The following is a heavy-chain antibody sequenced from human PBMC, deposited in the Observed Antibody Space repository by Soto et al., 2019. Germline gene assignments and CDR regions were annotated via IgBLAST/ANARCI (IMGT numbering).Heavy chain of an antibody. Sequence: SETLSLTCAVYGGSFSGYYWSWIRQPPGKGLEWIGEINHSGSTNYNPSLKSRVTISVDTSKNQFSLKLSSVTAADTAVYYCARGRRVRFLEWYYYYGMDVWGQGTTVT. CDR1: GGSFSGYY. J-gene: IGHJ6*02. CDR2: INHSGST. V-gene: IGHV4-34*01. CDR3: ARGRRVRFLEWYYYYGMDV. D-gene: IGHD3-3*01.